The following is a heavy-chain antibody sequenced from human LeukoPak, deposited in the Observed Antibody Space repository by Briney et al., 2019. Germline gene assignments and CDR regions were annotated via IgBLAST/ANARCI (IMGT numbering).Heavy chain of an antibody. Sequence: SETLSLTCTVSGGSISSSSYYWGWIRQPPGKGLEWIGSIYYSGSTYYNPSLKSRVTISVDTSKNQFSLKLSSVTAADTAVYYCARSRIAAAGRGWFDYWGQGTLVTVSS. J-gene: IGHJ4*02. CDR2: IYYSGST. CDR1: GGSISSSSYY. CDR3: ARSRIAAAGRGWFDY. D-gene: IGHD6-13*01. V-gene: IGHV4-39*07.